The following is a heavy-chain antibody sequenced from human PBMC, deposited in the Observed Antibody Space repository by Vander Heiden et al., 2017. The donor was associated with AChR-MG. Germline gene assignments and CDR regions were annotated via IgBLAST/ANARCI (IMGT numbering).Heavy chain of an antibody. D-gene: IGHD3-16*01. CDR1: GFTFSSYA. V-gene: IGHV3-23*01. CDR3: AKGPYDYIWGSYYNY. Sequence: VQLLESGGGLVQPGGSLRLSCPASGFTFSSYAMSGGRQTPGKGLEWISAISGSGGSTYYADAGKGRFTISRDNSKNTLYLQMNSLRAEDTAVYYCAKGPYDYIWGSYYNYWGQGTLVTVSS. J-gene: IGHJ4*02. CDR2: ISGSGGST.